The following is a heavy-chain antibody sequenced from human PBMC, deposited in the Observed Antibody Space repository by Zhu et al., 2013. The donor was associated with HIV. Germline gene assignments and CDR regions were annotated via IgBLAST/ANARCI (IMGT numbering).Heavy chain of an antibody. CDR3: ASSPSYDFYYFDY. D-gene: IGHD3-3*01. Sequence: QVQLVQSGAGVKKPGASVKVSCKASGYTFTGYYMRWVRRAPGQGLEWMGWINPNSGGTNYAQKFQGRVTMTRDTSISTAYMELSRLRSDDTAVYYCASSPSYDFYYFDYWGQGTLVTVSS. J-gene: IGHJ4*02. CDR2: INPNSGGT. V-gene: IGHV1-2*02. CDR1: GYTFTGYY.